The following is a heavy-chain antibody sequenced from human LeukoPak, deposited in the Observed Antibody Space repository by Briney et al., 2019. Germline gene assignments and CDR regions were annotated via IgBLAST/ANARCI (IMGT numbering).Heavy chain of an antibody. J-gene: IGHJ4*02. Sequence: GRSLRLSCAASGFTFSSDNMNWVRHAPEKGLGWVSYISSSSSSTIYYADSVKGRCTISRDNAKNSLYLQMNSLRVEDTAVYYCARTGYSSSWYYFDYWGQGTLVTVSS. CDR1: GFTFSSDN. CDR2: ISSSSSSTI. D-gene: IGHD6-13*01. CDR3: ARTGYSSSWYYFDY. V-gene: IGHV3-48*01.